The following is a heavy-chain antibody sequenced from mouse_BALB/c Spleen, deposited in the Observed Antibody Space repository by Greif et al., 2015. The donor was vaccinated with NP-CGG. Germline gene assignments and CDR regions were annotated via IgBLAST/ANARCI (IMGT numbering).Heavy chain of an antibody. Sequence: EVNVVESGGGLVQPGGSRKLSCAASGFTFSSFGMHWVRQAPEKGLEWVAYISSGSSTIYYADTVKGRFTISRDNPKNTLFLQMTSLRSEDTATYYCARSGDGFAYWGQGTLVTVSA. V-gene: IGHV5-17*02. J-gene: IGHJ3*01. CDR3: ARSGDGFAY. D-gene: IGHD1-1*01. CDR1: GFTFSSFG. CDR2: ISSGSSTI.